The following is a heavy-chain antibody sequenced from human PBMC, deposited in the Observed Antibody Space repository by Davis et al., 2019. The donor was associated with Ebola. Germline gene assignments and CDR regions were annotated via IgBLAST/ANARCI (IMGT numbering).Heavy chain of an antibody. J-gene: IGHJ6*03. Sequence: GESLKISCAASGFTFSSYGMHWVRQAPGKGLEWVAVISYDGSNKYYADSVKGRFTISRDNSKNTLYLQMNSLRAEDTAVYYCARTFWSGYYPWDYYYYMDVWGKGTTVTVSS. D-gene: IGHD3-3*01. CDR2: ISYDGSNK. CDR3: ARTFWSGYYPWDYYYYMDV. CDR1: GFTFSSYG. V-gene: IGHV3-30*03.